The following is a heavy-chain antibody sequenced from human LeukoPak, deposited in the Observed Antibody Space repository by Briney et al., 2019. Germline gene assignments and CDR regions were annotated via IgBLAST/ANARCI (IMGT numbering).Heavy chain of an antibody. CDR2: ITYSGST. Sequence: PSQTLSLTCTVSGGSISSGGYYWSWIRQHPGKGLEWIGSITYSGSTYYNPSLESRVTISVDTSKNQFSLRLISVTAVDTAVYYCARQGVGATDCWGQGTLVTVSS. V-gene: IGHV4-39*01. D-gene: IGHD1-26*01. CDR3: ARQGVGATDC. J-gene: IGHJ4*02. CDR1: GGSISSGGYY.